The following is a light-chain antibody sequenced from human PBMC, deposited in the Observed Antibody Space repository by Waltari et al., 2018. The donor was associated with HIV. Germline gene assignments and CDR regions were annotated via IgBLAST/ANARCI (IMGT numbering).Light chain of an antibody. CDR1: SSYVGGSTY. Sequence: QSALTQPRSVSGSPGQSVTLSCPGPSSYVGGSTYVPWYQQLPGKAPKLMIYDLTERPSGVPDRFSGSKSGNTASLTISGLQAEDEADYYCCSFAGSYTWLFGGGTKLTVL. J-gene: IGLJ2*01. CDR2: DLT. CDR3: CSFAGSYTWL. V-gene: IGLV2-11*01.